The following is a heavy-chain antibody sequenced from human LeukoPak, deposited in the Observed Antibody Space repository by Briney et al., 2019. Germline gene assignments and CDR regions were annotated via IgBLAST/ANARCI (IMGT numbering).Heavy chain of an antibody. V-gene: IGHV1-18*01. CDR2: ISGYNGNT. J-gene: IGHJ4*02. D-gene: IGHD6-19*01. CDR3: ARGAVSRTVAGNFDY. Sequence: GASVKVSCKASGYTFTSYGISWVRQAPGQGLEWMGWISGYNGNTNYAQKLQGRVTMTTDTSTSTAYMELKSLRSDDTAVYYCARGAVSRTVAGNFDYWGQGTLVTVSS. CDR1: GYTFTSYG.